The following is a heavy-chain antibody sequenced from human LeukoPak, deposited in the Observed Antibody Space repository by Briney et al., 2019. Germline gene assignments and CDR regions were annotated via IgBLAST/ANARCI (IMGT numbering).Heavy chain of an antibody. CDR2: ISGSGGST. CDR1: GFTFSSYA. D-gene: IGHD2-2*01. V-gene: IGHV3-23*01. CDR3: AKDLLRYTTYIVVVPAAYGMDV. J-gene: IGHJ6*02. Sequence: GGSLRLSCAASGFTFSSYAMSWVRQAPGKGLEWVSAISGSGGSTYYADSVKGRFTISRDNSKNTLYLQMNSLRAEDTAVYYCAKDLLRYTTYIVVVPAAYGMDVWGQGTTVTVSS.